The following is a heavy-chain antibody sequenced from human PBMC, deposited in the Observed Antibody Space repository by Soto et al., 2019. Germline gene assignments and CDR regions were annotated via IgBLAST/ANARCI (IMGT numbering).Heavy chain of an antibody. CDR1: GFTFGGYY. CDR2: ISSSGRTT. V-gene: IGHV3-11*01. CDR3: ARGEVSDSNYDWFDS. J-gene: IGHJ5*01. Sequence: GGSLRLSCAASGFTFGGYYMALILQAPGKGLDWISYISSSGRTTYYADSVKGRFTISRDNAKNSLYLQMNNLRAEDTAVYYCARGEVSDSNYDWFDSWGQGALVTVS. D-gene: IGHD4-4*01.